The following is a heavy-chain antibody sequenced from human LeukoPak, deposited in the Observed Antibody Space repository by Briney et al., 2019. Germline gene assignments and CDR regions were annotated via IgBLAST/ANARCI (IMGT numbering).Heavy chain of an antibody. V-gene: IGHV3-11*04. CDR1: GFTFSNYY. CDR3: ARADSGYDDFGY. Sequence: GGSLRLSCAASGFTFSNYYMSWIRQAPGKGLEWISYISSSGSPKYYADSVKGRFTISRDNTKNSLYLQMNSLRAEDTAVYYCARADSGYDDFGYWGQGTLVTVSS. CDR2: ISSSGSPK. J-gene: IGHJ4*02. D-gene: IGHD5-12*01.